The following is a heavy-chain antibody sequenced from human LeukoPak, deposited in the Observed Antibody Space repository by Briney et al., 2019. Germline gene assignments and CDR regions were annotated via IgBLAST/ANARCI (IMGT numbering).Heavy chain of an antibody. CDR1: GYTLTSYD. D-gene: IGHD4-17*01. CDR2: MNPNSGNT. CDR3: ARIEGGGDYGVYYYYGMDV. V-gene: IGHV1-8*01. J-gene: IGHJ6*02. Sequence: ASVKVSCKASGYTLTSYDINWVRQATGQGLEWMGWMNPNSGNTGYAQKFQGRVTMTRNTSICTAYMELSSLRSEDTAVYYCARIEGGGDYGVYYYYGMDVWGQGTTVTVSS.